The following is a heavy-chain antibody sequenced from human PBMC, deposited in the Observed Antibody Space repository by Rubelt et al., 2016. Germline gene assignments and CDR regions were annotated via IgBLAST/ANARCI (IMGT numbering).Heavy chain of an antibody. J-gene: IGHJ4*02. V-gene: IGHV1-3*01. Sequence: QVPLVQSGGEVKKPGASLKVSCKTSGYTFTSYAMHWVRQAPGQRLEWMGWMNAGNGNTRYSQKFQGRVTMTTDTSTNTAYMDLRGLMSDGTAGYYGARDRWGGSGSYFRGDYWGQGTLVTVSS. D-gene: IGHD3-10*01. CDR3: ARDRWGGSGSYFRGDY. CDR2: MNAGNGNT. CDR1: GYTFTSYA.